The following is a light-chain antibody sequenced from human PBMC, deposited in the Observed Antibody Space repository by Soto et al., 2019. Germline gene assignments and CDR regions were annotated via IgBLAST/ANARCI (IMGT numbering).Light chain of an antibody. CDR3: QQYGGSPFT. J-gene: IGKJ3*01. CDR1: QSVSVNS. V-gene: IGKV3-20*01. Sequence: SVLTQSPGTLSLSPGERATLSCRASQSVSVNSLAWYQQKGGQATRLLIYAASTRATGVPDRFSGTGSGTDFALTISRLETDDSAVYYCQQYGGSPFTFGPGTKVDIK. CDR2: AAS.